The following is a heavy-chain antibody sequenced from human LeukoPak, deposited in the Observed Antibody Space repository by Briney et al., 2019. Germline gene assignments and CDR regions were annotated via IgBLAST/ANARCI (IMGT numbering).Heavy chain of an antibody. Sequence: GGSLRLSCVLSTFTKAWMNWVRQAPVKGLEWVGRVKNRGDGMATDYAAPVKGRFIISRDDSKKTVYLQMDSLKTENTAVYFCTTEYFGGFEYWGQGTLVTVSS. D-gene: IGHD3-16*01. V-gene: IGHV3-15*07. CDR3: TTEYFGGFEY. CDR1: TFTKAW. CDR2: VKNRGDGMAT. J-gene: IGHJ4*02.